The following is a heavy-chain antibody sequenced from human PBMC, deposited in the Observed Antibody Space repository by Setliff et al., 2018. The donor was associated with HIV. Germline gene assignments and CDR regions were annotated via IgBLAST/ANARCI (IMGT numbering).Heavy chain of an antibody. Sequence: SVKVSCKASRGTFSSYAVSYLRQAPGQGLEWMGGIVPIFGTANYAQKFQGRVTMTTDTSTSTAYMELRSLRSDDTAVYYCARGPPIVVVPAALLTFDYWGQGTLVTVSS. CDR2: IVPIFGTA. CDR3: ARGPPIVVVPAALLTFDY. V-gene: IGHV1-69*05. CDR1: RGTFSSYA. J-gene: IGHJ4*02. D-gene: IGHD2-2*01.